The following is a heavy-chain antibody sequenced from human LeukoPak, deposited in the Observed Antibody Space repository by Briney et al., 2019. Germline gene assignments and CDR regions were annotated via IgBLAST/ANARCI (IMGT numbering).Heavy chain of an antibody. Sequence: PGGSLRLSCAASGFTFSDYYMSWIRQAPGKGLEWVLHISSVGGTIYYADSVKGRFTISRDNAKNSLYLQMNSLRAEDTAVFYCARAAYYYDSSGYDDAFDIWGQGTMVTVSS. CDR1: GFTFSDYY. D-gene: IGHD3-22*01. CDR2: ISSVGGTI. V-gene: IGHV3-11*01. J-gene: IGHJ3*02. CDR3: ARAAYYYDSSGYDDAFDI.